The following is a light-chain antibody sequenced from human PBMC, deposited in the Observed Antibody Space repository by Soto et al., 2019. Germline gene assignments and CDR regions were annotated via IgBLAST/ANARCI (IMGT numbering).Light chain of an antibody. CDR3: SSYGSTSARYV. CDR1: SSDVGAYNY. J-gene: IGLJ1*01. CDR2: EVR. Sequence: QSVLAQPASVSGSPGQSITISCTGTSSDVGAYNYVSWYQQHPGKAPKLMIYEVRGLPSGVYNRFSGSKSGNTASLTISGLQAEDEGDYFCSSYGSTSARYVFGTGTKVTVL. V-gene: IGLV2-14*01.